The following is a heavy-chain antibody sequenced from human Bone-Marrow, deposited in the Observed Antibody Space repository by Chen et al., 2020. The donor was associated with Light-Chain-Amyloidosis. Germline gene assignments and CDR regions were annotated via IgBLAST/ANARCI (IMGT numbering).Heavy chain of an antibody. J-gene: IGHJ4*02. CDR2: IYNSGTT. D-gene: IGHD3-16*01. Sequence: QVQLQESGPGLVKPSETLSLTCTVSGGSMDYYYWNWIRQPPGKGLEWIGYIYNSGTTNYNPSLRSRLTMSVDMSKKQFSLKLSSVTAADTAVYYCGRDNIGGVDFWGQGTPVTVSS. V-gene: IGHV4-59*01. CDR1: GGSMDYYY. CDR3: GRDNIGGVDF.